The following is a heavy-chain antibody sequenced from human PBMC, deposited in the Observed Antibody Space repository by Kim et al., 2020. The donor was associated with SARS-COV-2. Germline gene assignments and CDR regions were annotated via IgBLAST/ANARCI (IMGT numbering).Heavy chain of an antibody. CDR2: NTVYNGNT. J-gene: IGHJ4*02. V-gene: IGHV1-18*01. CDR1: GYTFSTSG. Sequence: ASVKVSCKTSGYTFSTSGVSWVRQAPGQGLEWMGWNTVYNGNTNYAQKLQGRVTMTTDTSTSTAYMELRSLTSDDTAVYYCARGGGSYWYVDYWGQGTLV. CDR3: ARGGGSYWYVDY. D-gene: IGHD3-16*01.